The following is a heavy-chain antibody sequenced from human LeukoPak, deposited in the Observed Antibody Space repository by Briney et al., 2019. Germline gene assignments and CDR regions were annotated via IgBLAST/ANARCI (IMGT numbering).Heavy chain of an antibody. D-gene: IGHD3-22*01. Sequence: GASVKVSCEASGYTFTSYDINWVRQATGQGLEWMGWMNPNSGNTGYEQKFQGRVTMTRSTSTSTAYMELSSLRSEDTAVYYCARAGYYYDSSGYPNGMDVWGQGTTVTVSS. CDR2: MNPNSGNT. V-gene: IGHV1-8*01. J-gene: IGHJ6*02. CDR3: ARAGYYYDSSGYPNGMDV. CDR1: GYTFTSYD.